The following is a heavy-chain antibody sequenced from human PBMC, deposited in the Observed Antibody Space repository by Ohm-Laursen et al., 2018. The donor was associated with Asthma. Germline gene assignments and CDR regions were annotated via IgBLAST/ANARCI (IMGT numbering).Heavy chain of an antibody. J-gene: IGHJ4*02. D-gene: IGHD3-3*01. CDR2: INPDGRET. CDR3: ARDVMEWYLPAFDF. V-gene: IGHV3-7*01. CDR1: KFTFSNHW. Sequence: SLRLSCAAAKFTFSNHWMNWVRQAPGKGLEWVANINPDGRETRHVDSVKGRFTISRDNAKDSLSLQMNSLRPDDTAVYYCARDVMEWYLPAFDFWGQGTLVTVSS.